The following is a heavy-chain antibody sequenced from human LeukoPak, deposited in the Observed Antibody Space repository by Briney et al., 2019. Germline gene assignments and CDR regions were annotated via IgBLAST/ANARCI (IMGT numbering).Heavy chain of an antibody. CDR1: GFTFSSYE. D-gene: IGHD3-3*01. V-gene: IGHV3-48*03. J-gene: IGHJ4*02. Sequence: GGSLRLSCAASGFTFSSYEMNWVRQAPGKGLEWVSYISSSGSTIYYADSVKGRFTISRDNAKNALYLQMNSLRAEDTAVYYCARDRNTDFWSGYYTNYFDYWGQGTLVTVSS. CDR2: ISSSGSTI. CDR3: ARDRNTDFWSGYYTNYFDY.